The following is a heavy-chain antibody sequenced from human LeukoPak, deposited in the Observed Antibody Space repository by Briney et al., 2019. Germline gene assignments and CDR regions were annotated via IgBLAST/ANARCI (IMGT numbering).Heavy chain of an antibody. D-gene: IGHD6-19*01. CDR3: AKDYSSGWPSMDV. V-gene: IGHV3-30-3*01. CDR1: GFTFSSYA. Sequence: GGSLRLSCAASGFTFSSYAMHWVRQVPGKGLEWVAVISYDGSNRYYADSVKGRFTISRDNSKNTLYLQMNSLRAEDTAVYYCAKDYSSGWPSMDVWGKGTTVTVSS. CDR2: ISYDGSNR. J-gene: IGHJ6*03.